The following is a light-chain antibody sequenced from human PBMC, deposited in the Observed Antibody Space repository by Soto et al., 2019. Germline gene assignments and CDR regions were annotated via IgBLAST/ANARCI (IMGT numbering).Light chain of an antibody. CDR1: SSDVGGYNY. J-gene: IGLJ1*01. CDR3: SSSTSSSNHYV. Sequence: QSALTQPASVSGSPGQSITISCTGTSSDVGGYNYVSWYQQHPGKAPKLMIYEVSNRPSGVSNRFSGSKSCNRASLTISGLQAEDEDDYYCSSSTSSSNHYVFGTGTKVTVL. CDR2: EVS. V-gene: IGLV2-14*01.